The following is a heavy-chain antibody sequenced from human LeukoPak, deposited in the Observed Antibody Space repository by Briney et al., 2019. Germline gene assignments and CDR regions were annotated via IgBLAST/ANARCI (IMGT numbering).Heavy chain of an antibody. J-gene: IGHJ3*02. CDR3: ARGRVGRFLDPVDAFDI. D-gene: IGHD3-3*01. V-gene: IGHV4-59*11. CDR1: GGSISSHY. Sequence: PSETLSLTCTVSGGSISSHYWSWIRQPPGKGLEWIGYIYYSGSTNYNPSLKSRVTISVDTSKNQFSLKLSSVTAADTAVYYCARGRVGRFLDPVDAFDIWGQGTMVTVSS. CDR2: IYYSGST.